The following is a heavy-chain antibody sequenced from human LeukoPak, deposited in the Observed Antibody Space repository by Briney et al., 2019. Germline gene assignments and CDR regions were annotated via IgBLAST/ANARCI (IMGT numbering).Heavy chain of an antibody. Sequence: PGGSLRLSCAASGFTFTSHWMSWVRQAPGKGLEWVANMNQDGSEKYYVDSVKGRFTISRDNAKNSLYLQMKSLGAEDTAVYYCARDGYAGGMDYWGQGALVTVSS. J-gene: IGHJ4*02. CDR3: ARDGYAGGMDY. D-gene: IGHD5-12*01. CDR2: MNQDGSEK. CDR1: GFTFTSHW. V-gene: IGHV3-7*04.